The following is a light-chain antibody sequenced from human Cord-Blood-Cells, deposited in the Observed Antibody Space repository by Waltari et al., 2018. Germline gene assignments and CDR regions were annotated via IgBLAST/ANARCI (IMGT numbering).Light chain of an antibody. V-gene: IGLV2-23*01. CDR1: SSDVGSYDL. Sequence: QSALTQPAPVSGSPGQSITISCTGTSSDVGSYDLVSWSQQQPGQAPQLMIYEGSKRPSGGSNRFSGSKSGNTASLTICGLQAEDEADYYCCSYAGSSTWVFGGGTKLTVL. CDR2: EGS. J-gene: IGLJ3*02. CDR3: CSYAGSSTWV.